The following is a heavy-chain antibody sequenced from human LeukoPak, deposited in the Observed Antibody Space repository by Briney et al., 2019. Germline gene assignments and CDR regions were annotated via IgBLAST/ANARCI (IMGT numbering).Heavy chain of an antibody. Sequence: GESLKISCKGSGYSFISYWIGWVRQMPGKGLEWMGIIYPGDSDTRYSPSFQGQVTISADKSISTAYLQWSSLKASDTAMYYCARAVMVRGVIHWFDPWGQGTLVTVSS. CDR2: IYPGDSDT. CDR3: ARAVMVRGVIHWFDP. D-gene: IGHD3-10*01. V-gene: IGHV5-51*01. CDR1: GYSFISYW. J-gene: IGHJ5*02.